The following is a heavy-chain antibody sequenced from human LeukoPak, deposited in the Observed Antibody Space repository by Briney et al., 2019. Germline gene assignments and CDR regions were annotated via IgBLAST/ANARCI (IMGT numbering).Heavy chain of an antibody. CDR1: GGSISSYY. D-gene: IGHD5-24*01. CDR2: IYTSGST. V-gene: IGHV4-4*07. Sequence: SETLSLTCTVSGGSISSYYWSWIRQPAGKGQEWIGRIYTSGSTNYNPSLKSRVTMSVDTSKNQFSLKLSSVTAADTAVYYCARSRPDKDRDMAFDYWGQGTLVTVSS. CDR3: ARSRPDKDRDMAFDY. J-gene: IGHJ4*02.